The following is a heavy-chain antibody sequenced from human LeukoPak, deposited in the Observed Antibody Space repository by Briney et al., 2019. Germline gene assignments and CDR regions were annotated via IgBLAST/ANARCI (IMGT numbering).Heavy chain of an antibody. CDR1: GGSISSSNW. CDR3: VRGGQWVQLWFPFNY. Sequence: PSGTLSLTCAVSGGSISSSNWWSWVRQPPGKGLEWIGEIYHSGSTNYNPSLKSRVTISVDKSKNQFSLKLSSVTAADTAVYYCVRGGQWVQLWFPFNYWGQGTRVTVSS. J-gene: IGHJ4*02. D-gene: IGHD5-18*01. CDR2: IYHSGST. V-gene: IGHV4-4*02.